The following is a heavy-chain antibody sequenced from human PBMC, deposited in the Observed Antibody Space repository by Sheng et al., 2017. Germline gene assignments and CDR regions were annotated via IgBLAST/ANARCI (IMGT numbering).Heavy chain of an antibody. D-gene: IGHD1-26*01. J-gene: IGHJ5*01. CDR2: IGGSGRTT. CDR3: TRLSEGEWFDS. V-gene: IGHV3-23*04. Sequence: EVQLVESGGGLVQPGGTLRLSCAASGFTFSTYPMNWVRQAPGEGLEWVSTIGGSGRTTYYADSVKGRFTISRDNSKNTLYLQLSTLRAEDTAVYYCTRLSEGEWFDSWGHGTLVTVSS. CDR1: GFTFSTYP.